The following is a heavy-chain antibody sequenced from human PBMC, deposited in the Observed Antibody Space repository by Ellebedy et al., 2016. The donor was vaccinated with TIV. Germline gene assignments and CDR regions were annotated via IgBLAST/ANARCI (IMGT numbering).Heavy chain of an antibody. Sequence: AASVKVSCKASGYTFTSYYMHWVRQAPGQGLEWMGIINPSGGSTSYAQKFQGRVTMTRDTSTSTVYIELSSLCSEDTAVYYCVRYYYGSGRDYWGQGTLVTVSS. CDR2: INPSGGST. V-gene: IGHV1-46*01. CDR3: VRYYYGSGRDY. CDR1: GYTFTSYY. J-gene: IGHJ4*02. D-gene: IGHD3-10*01.